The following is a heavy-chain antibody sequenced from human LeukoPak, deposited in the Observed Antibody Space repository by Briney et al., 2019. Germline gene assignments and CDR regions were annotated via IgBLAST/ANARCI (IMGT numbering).Heavy chain of an antibody. J-gene: IGHJ3*02. V-gene: IGHV1-2*04. CDR2: INPNSGGT. CDR3: ARGTVETAFGI. CDR1: GYTFTGYY. Sequence: ASVKVSCKASGYTFTGYYMHWVRQAPGQGLEWMGWINPNSGGTNYQGWVSMTRDTSISTAYMELSRLRSDDTAVYYCARGTVETAFGIWGQGTMVTVSS. D-gene: IGHD4-23*01.